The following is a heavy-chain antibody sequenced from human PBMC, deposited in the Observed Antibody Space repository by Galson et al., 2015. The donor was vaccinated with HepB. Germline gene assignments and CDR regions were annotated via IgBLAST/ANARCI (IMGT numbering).Heavy chain of an antibody. V-gene: IGHV3-11*06. D-gene: IGHD4-17*01. CDR3: ARDRDDYGDYRAFDY. CDR2: ISSSSSYT. J-gene: IGHJ4*02. Sequence: SLRLSCAASGFTFSDYYMSWIRQAPGKGLEWVSYISSSSSYTNYADSVKGRFTISRDNAKNSLYLQMNSLRAEDTAVYYCARDRDDYGDYRAFDYWGQGTLVTVSS. CDR1: GFTFSDYY.